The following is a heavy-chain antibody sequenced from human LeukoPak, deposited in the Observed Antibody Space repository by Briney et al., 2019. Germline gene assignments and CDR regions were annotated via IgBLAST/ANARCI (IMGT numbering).Heavy chain of an antibody. CDR3: SKGGWFGDLNVYYFDY. CDR1: GFTFYNAW. CDR2: IKSYTDGGTT. Sequence: GGSLRLSCAASGFTFYNAWMNWVRQAPGKGLEWVGRIKSYTDGGTTGYAAPVKGRFTISRDDSENTVYLQMNGLKTEDTAVYYCSKGGWFGDLNVYYFDYWGQGTLVTVPS. D-gene: IGHD3-10*01. J-gene: IGHJ4*02. V-gene: IGHV3-15*01.